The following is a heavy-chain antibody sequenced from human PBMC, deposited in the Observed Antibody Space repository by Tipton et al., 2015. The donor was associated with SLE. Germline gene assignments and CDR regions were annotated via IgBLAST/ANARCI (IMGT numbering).Heavy chain of an antibody. V-gene: IGHV3-7*03. J-gene: IGHJ6*02. CDR2: IKQDGSEK. D-gene: IGHD1-26*01. Sequence: SLRLSCAISGFTFSRDWMSLVRQASGKGLQWLANIKQDGSEKYYVASVKGRFTISRDNSQNSLHLQMDSLRTEDTALYYCAKGSMTTTGGNGMDVWGQGTTVTVS. CDR1: GFTFSRDW. CDR3: AKGSMTTTGGNGMDV.